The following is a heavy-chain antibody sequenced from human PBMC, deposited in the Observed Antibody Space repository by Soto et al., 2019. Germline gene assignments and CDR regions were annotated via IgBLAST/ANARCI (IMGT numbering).Heavy chain of an antibody. V-gene: IGHV6-1*01. Sequence: SQTLSLTCAISGDSVSSNSAAWNWIRQSPSRGLEWLGRTYYRSKWYNDYAVSVKGRITINPDTSKNQFSLQLNSVTPEDTAVYYCARGGGYSSSDYYYYMDVWGKGTSVTVSS. J-gene: IGHJ6*03. D-gene: IGHD6-6*01. CDR2: TYYRSKWYN. CDR3: ARGGGYSSSDYYYYMDV. CDR1: GDSVSSNSAA.